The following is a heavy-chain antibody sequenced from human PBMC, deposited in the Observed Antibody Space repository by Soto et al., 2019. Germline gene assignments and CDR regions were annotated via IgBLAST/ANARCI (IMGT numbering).Heavy chain of an antibody. J-gene: IGHJ6*02. CDR1: GYTFTSYC. D-gene: IGHD5-12*01. CDR2: ISAYNGNT. CDR3: ARDNGYNYVDYYYGMDV. V-gene: IGHV1-18*01. Sequence: ASVKVSCKASGYTFTSYCISWVRQAPGQGLEWMGWISAYNGNTNYAQKLQGRVTMTTDTSTSTAYMELRSLRSDDTAVYYCARDNGYNYVDYYYGMDVWGQGTTVTVSS.